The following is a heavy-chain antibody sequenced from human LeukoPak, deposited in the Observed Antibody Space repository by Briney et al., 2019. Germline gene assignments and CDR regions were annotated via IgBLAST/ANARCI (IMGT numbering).Heavy chain of an antibody. D-gene: IGHD6-13*01. Sequence: ASVKVSCKASGYTFTSYDINWVRQATGQGLEWMGWLNPITDNTGYAQKCQGRVTMTRNTSISTAYMELSSLTSEDTAVYYCAIVRSSWSPPDNYWGQGTLVTVSS. CDR3: AIVRSSWSPPDNY. V-gene: IGHV1-8*01. CDR2: LNPITDNT. CDR1: GYTFTSYD. J-gene: IGHJ4*02.